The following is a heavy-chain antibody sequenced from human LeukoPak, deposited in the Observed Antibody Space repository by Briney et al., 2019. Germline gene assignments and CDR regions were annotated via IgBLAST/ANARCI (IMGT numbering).Heavy chain of an antibody. V-gene: IGHV3-11*04. D-gene: IGHD5-18*01. CDR3: ARDGGYSYGARLYYYYGMDV. CDR2: ISSSGSTI. Sequence: KAGGSLRLSCAASGFTFSDYYMSWIRQAPGKGLEWVSYISSSGSTIYYADSVKGRFTISRDNSKNTLYLQMGSLRAEDMAVYYCARDGGYSYGARLYYYYGMDVWGQGTTVTVSS. J-gene: IGHJ6*02. CDR1: GFTFSDYY.